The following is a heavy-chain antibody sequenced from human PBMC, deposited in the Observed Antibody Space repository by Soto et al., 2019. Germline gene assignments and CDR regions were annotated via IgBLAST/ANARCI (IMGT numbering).Heavy chain of an antibody. D-gene: IGHD3-22*01. CDR1: GYSFSDDW. V-gene: IGHV5-51*01. J-gene: IGHJ3*02. Sequence: ESLTISCKASGYSFSDDWIGLVRQRRGKGLEWMGIIYPDDSDIRSSPSFQGQVTLSADKSITTAYLQWSSLKASDTAIYYCARCLYDTGGGGALDIWGQGTMVTVSS. CDR2: IYPDDSDI. CDR3: ARCLYDTGGGGALDI.